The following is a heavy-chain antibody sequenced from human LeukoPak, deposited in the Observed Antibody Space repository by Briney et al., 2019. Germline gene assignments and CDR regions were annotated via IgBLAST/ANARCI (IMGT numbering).Heavy chain of an antibody. J-gene: IGHJ3*01. Sequence: PSQTLSLTCTVSGGSISSGSYYWSWIRQPAGKGLEWIGRIYISGITNYNPSLKSRVTMSLDTPKNQFSLKLSSVTAADTAVYYCAKYYDFWSGYYDTWGQGTMVTVSS. V-gene: IGHV4-61*02. CDR1: GGSISSGSYY. CDR3: AKYYDFWSGYYDT. D-gene: IGHD3-3*01. CDR2: IYISGIT.